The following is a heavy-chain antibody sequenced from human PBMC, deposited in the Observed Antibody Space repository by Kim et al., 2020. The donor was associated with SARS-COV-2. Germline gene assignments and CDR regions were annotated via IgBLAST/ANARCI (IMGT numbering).Heavy chain of an antibody. CDR3: ARRAGVLRYFDWLSYF. D-gene: IGHD3-9*01. CDR1: GGSISSSSYY. Sequence: SETLSLTCTVSGGSISSSSYYWGWIRQPPGKGLEWIGSIYYSGSTYYNPSLKSRVTISVDTSKNQFSLKLSSVTAADTAVYYCARRAGVLRYFDWLSYF. CDR2: IYYSGST. J-gene: IGHJ4*01. V-gene: IGHV4-39*01.